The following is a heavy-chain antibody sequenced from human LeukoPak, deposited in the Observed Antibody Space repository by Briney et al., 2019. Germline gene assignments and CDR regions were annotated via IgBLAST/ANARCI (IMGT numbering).Heavy chain of an antibody. D-gene: IGHD2-2*01. CDR3: TTSLVVLANLWRRSYYYYGMDV. Sequence: GGSLRLSCAASGFTFSNAWMSWVRQAPGKGLEWVGRIKSKTDGGTTDYAAPVKGRFTISRDDSKNTLYLQMNSLETEDTAVYYCTTSLVVLANLWRRSYYYYGMDVWGQGTTVTVSS. CDR2: IKSKTDGGTT. CDR1: GFTFSNAW. V-gene: IGHV3-15*01. J-gene: IGHJ6*02.